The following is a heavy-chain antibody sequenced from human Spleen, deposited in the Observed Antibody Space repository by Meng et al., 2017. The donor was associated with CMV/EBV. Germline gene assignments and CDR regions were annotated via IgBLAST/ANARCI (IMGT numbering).Heavy chain of an antibody. Sequence: ASGFTLSSYWMSGVRQTPGTGLEWVASIKEDGSQKYYVDSVKGRFTTSRDNAKNSLYLQMNSLRAEDTAVYYCARDIPRSGSYEFEYWGPGTLVTVSS. J-gene: IGHJ4*02. CDR1: GFTLSSYW. CDR2: IKEDGSQK. D-gene: IGHD1-26*01. CDR3: ARDIPRSGSYEFEY. V-gene: IGHV3-7*01.